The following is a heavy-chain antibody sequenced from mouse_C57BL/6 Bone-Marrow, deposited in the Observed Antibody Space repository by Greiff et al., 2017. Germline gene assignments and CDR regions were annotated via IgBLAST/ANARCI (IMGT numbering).Heavy chain of an antibody. V-gene: IGHV1-55*01. CDR1: GYTFTSYW. CDR2: IYPGSGST. J-gene: IGHJ3*01. D-gene: IGHD2-4*01. Sequence: QVQLQQPGAELVKPGASVKMSCKASGYTFTSYWITWVKQRPGQGLEWIGDIYPGSGSTNYNEKFKSKATLTVDTSSSTAYMQLSSLTSEDSAVYYCAVSTMISSWFAFWGQGTLVTVSA. CDR3: AVSTMISSWFAF.